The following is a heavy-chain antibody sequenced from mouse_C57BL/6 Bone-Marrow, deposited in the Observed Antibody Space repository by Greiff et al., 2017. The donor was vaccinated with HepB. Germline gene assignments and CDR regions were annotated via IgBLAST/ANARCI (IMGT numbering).Heavy chain of an antibody. J-gene: IGHJ2*01. CDR1: GYTFTSYW. CDR3: LRSLYFDD. D-gene: IGHD1-1*01. CDR2: IYPGSGST. Sequence: VQLQQPGAELVKPGASVKMSCKASGYTFTSYWITWVKQRPGQGLEWVGDIYPGSGSTNYTEKFKGKATLTVDTSSGTGYMQLSSTTTEYSAVYYCLRSLYFDDWGQGTTLTVSS. V-gene: IGHV1-55*01.